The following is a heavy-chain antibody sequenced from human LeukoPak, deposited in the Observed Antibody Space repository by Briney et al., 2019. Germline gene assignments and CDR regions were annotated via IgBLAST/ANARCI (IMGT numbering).Heavy chain of an antibody. CDR3: ARYYGDYGGNWFDP. J-gene: IGHJ5*02. CDR2: INAGNGNT. Sequence: ASVKVSCKASGYTFTSYAMHWVRQAPGQRLEWMGWINAGNGNTKYSQEFQGRVTITRDTSASTAYMELSNLRSEDMAVYYCARYYGDYGGNWFDPWGQGTLVTVSS. CDR1: GYTFTSYA. V-gene: IGHV1-3*03. D-gene: IGHD4-17*01.